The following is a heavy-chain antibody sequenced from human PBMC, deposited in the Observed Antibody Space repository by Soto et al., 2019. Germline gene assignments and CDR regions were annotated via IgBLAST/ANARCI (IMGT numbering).Heavy chain of an antibody. CDR2: ISGGGGST. V-gene: IGHV3-23*01. J-gene: IGHJ4*02. CDR1: GFTFTSYA. CDR3: AKSPGMYYYDSSGYYHYDY. D-gene: IGHD3-22*01. Sequence: GGSLRLSCAASGFTFTSYAMSWVRQAPGKGLEWVSGISGGGGSTYYADSLKGRFTISRDNSKNTLYLQMNSLRAEDTAVYYCAKSPGMYYYDSSGYYHYDYWGQGTLVTVSS.